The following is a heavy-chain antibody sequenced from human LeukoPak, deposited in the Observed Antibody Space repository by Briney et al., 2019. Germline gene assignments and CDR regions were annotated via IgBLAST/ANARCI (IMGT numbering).Heavy chain of an antibody. V-gene: IGHV4-59*01. Sequence: SETLSLTCTVSGGSISSYYWSWIRQPPGKGLEWIGYIYYSGSTNYNPSLKSRVTILVDTSKNQFSLKLSSVTAADTAVYYCATTHYSGSYDYWGQGTLVTVSS. D-gene: IGHD1-26*01. J-gene: IGHJ4*02. CDR1: GGSISSYY. CDR2: IYYSGST. CDR3: ATTHYSGSYDY.